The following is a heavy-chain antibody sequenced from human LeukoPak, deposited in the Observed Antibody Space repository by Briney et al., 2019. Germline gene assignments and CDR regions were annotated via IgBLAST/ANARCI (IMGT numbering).Heavy chain of an antibody. J-gene: IGHJ4*02. CDR1: GYSISSGYY. V-gene: IGHV4-38-2*02. CDR2: IYHSGST. CDR3: ARYSYGYRIYFDY. D-gene: IGHD5-18*01. Sequence: SETLSLTCTVSGYSISSGYYWGWIRQPPGKGLEWIGSIYHSGSTYYNPSLKSRVTISVDTSKNQFSLKLSSVTAADTAVYYCARYSYGYRIYFDYWGQGTLVTVSS.